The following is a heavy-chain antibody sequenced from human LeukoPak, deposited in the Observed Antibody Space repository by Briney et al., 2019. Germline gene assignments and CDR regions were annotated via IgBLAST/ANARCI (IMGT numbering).Heavy chain of an antibody. CDR1: GFTFSSYW. V-gene: IGHV3-7*01. Sequence: GGSLRLSCAASGFTFSSYWMSWVRQAPGKGREWVANIKQDGSEKYYVDSVKGRFTISRDNAKNSLYLQMNSLRAEDTAVYYCARDRLDYYDSSGSLDYWGQGTLVTVSS. CDR2: IKQDGSEK. J-gene: IGHJ4*02. D-gene: IGHD3-22*01. CDR3: ARDRLDYYDSSGSLDY.